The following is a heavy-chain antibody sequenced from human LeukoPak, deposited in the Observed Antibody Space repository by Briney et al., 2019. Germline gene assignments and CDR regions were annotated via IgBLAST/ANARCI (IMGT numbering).Heavy chain of an antibody. V-gene: IGHV3-30*02. CDR1: GFIFSSYG. D-gene: IGHD2-15*01. CDR3: AKERYCSGGTCYPDDN. Sequence: GGSLRLSCAASGFIFSSYGMHWVRQAPDKGLEWVAFIRYDGSRKYYADSVKGRFTISRDNSKNTLYLQMNGLRPEDTAVYYCAKERYCSGGTCYPDDNWGQGILVTVSS. J-gene: IGHJ4*02. CDR2: IRYDGSRK.